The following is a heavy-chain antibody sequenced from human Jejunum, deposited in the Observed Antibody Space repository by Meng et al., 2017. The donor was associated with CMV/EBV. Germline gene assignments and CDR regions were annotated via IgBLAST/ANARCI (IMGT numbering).Heavy chain of an antibody. D-gene: IGHD6-13*01. CDR2: VYWDDDK. CDR3: VRSGGSTWYEENNWFDP. CDR1: LTTSGVG. Sequence: LTTSGVGVGWIRQPPGKALEWLALVYWDDDKRYNPSLKTRLTITRDTSKNQVVLIMTNMDPVDTGTYYCVRSGGSTWYEENNWFDPWGQGTLVTVSS. J-gene: IGHJ5*02. V-gene: IGHV2-5*02.